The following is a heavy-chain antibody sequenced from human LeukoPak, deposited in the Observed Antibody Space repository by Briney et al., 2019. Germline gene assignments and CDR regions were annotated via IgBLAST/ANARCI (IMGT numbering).Heavy chain of an antibody. J-gene: IGHJ3*02. CDR2: IYSGGST. D-gene: IGHD2-15*01. CDR3: AARVVEDAFDI. CDR1: GFTVSSNY. Sequence: GSLRLSCAASGFTVSSNYMSWVRQAPGKGLEWVSVIYSGGSTYYADSVKGRFTISRDNSKNTLYLQMNSLRAEDTAVYYCAARVVEDAFDIWGQGTMVTVSS. V-gene: IGHV3-53*01.